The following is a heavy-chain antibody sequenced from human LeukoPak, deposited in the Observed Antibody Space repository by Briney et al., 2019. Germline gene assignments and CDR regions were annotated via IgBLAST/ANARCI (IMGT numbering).Heavy chain of an antibody. CDR3: ASYNLTLPALDY. CDR1: GGSISSYY. V-gene: IGHV4-59*08. D-gene: IGHD1-14*01. Sequence: SETLSLTCTVSGGSISSYYWSWIRQPPGKGLEWIGYIYYSGSTNYNPSLKSRVTISVDTSKNQFSLKLSSVTAADTAVYYCASYNLTLPALDYWGQGTLVTVSS. J-gene: IGHJ4*02. CDR2: IYYSGST.